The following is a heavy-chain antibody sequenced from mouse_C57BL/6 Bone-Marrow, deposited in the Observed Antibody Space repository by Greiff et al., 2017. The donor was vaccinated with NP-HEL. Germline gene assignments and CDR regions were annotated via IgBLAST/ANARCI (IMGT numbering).Heavy chain of an antibody. V-gene: IGHV5-4*01. CDR3: AVTVVAHYFDY. D-gene: IGHD1-1*01. CDR2: ISDGGSYT. J-gene: IGHJ2*01. Sequence: EVQLVESGGGLVKPGGSLKLSCAASGFTFSSYAMSWVRQTPEKRLEWVATISDGGSYTYYPDNVKGRFTISRDNAKNNLYLQMSHLKSEDTAMYYCAVTVVAHYFDYWGQGTTLTVSS. CDR1: GFTFSSYA.